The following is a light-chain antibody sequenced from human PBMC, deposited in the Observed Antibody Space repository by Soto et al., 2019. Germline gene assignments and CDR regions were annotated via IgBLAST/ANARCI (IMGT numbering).Light chain of an antibody. CDR2: EVT. CDR1: SSDVGGYNS. CDR3: SSYTSSSTRV. Sequence: SALTQAASVSGSPGQSITISCTGTSSDVGGYNSVSWYQQHPGKAPKLVIYEVTNRPSGISNRFSGSKSGNTASLTISGLQAEDEADYYCSSYTSSSTRVFGTGTKVTV. J-gene: IGLJ1*01. V-gene: IGLV2-14*01.